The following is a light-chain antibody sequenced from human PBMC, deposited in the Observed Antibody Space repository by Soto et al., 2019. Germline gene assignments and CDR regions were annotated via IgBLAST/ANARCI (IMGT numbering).Light chain of an antibody. V-gene: IGLV2-14*01. CDR3: CSYATGSVYV. Sequence: LTQPASVSGSPGQSITISCTGTSSDVGGYNYVSWYQQHPGKVPKLMMFDVNNRPSGVSNRFSGSKSGNTASLTISGLQAEDEADYFCCSYATGSVYVFGTGTKVTVL. J-gene: IGLJ1*01. CDR2: DVN. CDR1: SSDVGGYNY.